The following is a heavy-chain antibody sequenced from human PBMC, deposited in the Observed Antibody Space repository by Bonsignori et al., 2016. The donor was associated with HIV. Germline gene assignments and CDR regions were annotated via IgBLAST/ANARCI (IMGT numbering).Heavy chain of an antibody. CDR2: IYQSGNP. V-gene: IGHV4-39*01. CDR3: ARQNYYFYYVDI. J-gene: IGHJ6*03. Sequence: WIRQPPGKGLEWIGNIYQSGNPYYNPSLKSRVTISIDTSKDLLSLKLTSVTAADTAVYYCARQNYYFYYVDIWGKGTTVTVSS.